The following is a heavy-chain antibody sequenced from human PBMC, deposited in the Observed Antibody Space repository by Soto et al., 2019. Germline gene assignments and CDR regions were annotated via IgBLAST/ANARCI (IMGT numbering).Heavy chain of an antibody. D-gene: IGHD3-22*01. CDR1: GYTFTSYG. V-gene: IGHV1-18*01. J-gene: IGHJ4*02. CDR3: ARDVGYYDSSGYHPSFDY. Sequence: ASVKVSCKASGYTFTSYGISWVRQAPGQGLEWMGWISAYNGNTNYAQKLQGRVTMTTDTSTSTAYMELRRLRSDDTAVYDCARDVGYYDSSGYHPSFDYWGQGTLVTVSS. CDR2: ISAYNGNT.